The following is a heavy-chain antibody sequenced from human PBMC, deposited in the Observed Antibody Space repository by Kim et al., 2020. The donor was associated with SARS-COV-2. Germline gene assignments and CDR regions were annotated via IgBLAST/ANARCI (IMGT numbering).Heavy chain of an antibody. D-gene: IGHD3-10*01. J-gene: IGHJ6*02. V-gene: IGHV3-23*01. Sequence: ADSVKGRSPISTDKSKNTLYLQMNTLRGEDTAVHYCAKGSGFDYYSGMDVWGQGTTVTVSS. CDR3: AKGSGFDYYSGMDV.